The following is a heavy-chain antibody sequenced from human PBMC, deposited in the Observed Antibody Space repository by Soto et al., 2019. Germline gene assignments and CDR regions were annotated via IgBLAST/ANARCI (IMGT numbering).Heavy chain of an antibody. CDR2: IYHIGTT. CDR3: ARVSIVGATRFDP. V-gene: IGHV4-61*01. CDR1: GDSVNSGSYY. D-gene: IGHD1-26*01. Sequence: SETLSLTCTVSGDSVNSGSYYWTWIRQAPGKGLEWLGYIYHIGTTRYNPSLKSRATISLDTSKSQFSLRLTSVTAADTAVYFCARVSIVGATRFDPWGHGTLVTVSS. J-gene: IGHJ5*02.